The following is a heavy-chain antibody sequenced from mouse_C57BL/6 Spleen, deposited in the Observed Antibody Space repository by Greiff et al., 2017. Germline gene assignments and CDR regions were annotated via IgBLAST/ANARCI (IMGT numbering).Heavy chain of an antibody. CDR1: GFTFSSYG. CDR2: ISSGGSYT. J-gene: IGHJ3*01. Sequence: EVKLVESGGDLVKPGGSLKLSCAASGFTFSSYGMSWVRQTPDKRLEWVATISSGGSYTYYPDSVKGRFTISRDNAKNTLYLQMSSLKSEDTAMYYCAKTSDYYGSSQAWFAYWGQGTLVTVSA. CDR3: AKTSDYYGSSQAWFAY. V-gene: IGHV5-6*01. D-gene: IGHD1-1*01.